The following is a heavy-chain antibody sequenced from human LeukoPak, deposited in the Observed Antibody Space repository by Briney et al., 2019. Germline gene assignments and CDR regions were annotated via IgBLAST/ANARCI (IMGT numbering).Heavy chain of an antibody. CDR2: INPNSGGT. CDR1: GYTFTGYY. J-gene: IGHJ4*02. V-gene: IGHV1-2*02. Sequence: ASVKVSCKASGYTFTGYYMHWVRQAPGQGLERMGWINPNSGGTNYAQKFQGRVTMTRDTSISTAYMELSRLRSDDTAVYYCANSIDFDYGDYYFDYWGQGALVTISS. CDR3: ANSIDFDYGDYYFDY. D-gene: IGHD4-17*01.